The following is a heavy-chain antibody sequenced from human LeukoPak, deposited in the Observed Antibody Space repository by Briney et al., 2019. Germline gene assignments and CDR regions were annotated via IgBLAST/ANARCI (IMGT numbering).Heavy chain of an antibody. D-gene: IGHD5-18*01. V-gene: IGHV4-4*07. J-gene: IGHJ6*03. Sequence: PSETLSLTCTVSGGSLSRFYWAWIRQPAGRGLGWIGRIHSGGTTNYNPSLESRLTFSLDTSQNQFSLKLNSVTAADTAVYYCARDSPDGYTSGHYYYYLDVWGKGTTVTVSS. CDR2: IHSGGTT. CDR1: GGSLSRFY. CDR3: ARDSPDGYTSGHYYYYLDV.